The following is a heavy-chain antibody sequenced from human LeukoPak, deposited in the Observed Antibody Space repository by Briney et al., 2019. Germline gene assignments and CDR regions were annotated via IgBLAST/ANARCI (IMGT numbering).Heavy chain of an antibody. CDR3: ARGGLTILQGVTDY. CDR1: GFTFSSYS. V-gene: IGHV3-21*01. CDR2: ISSSSSYI. Sequence: PGGSLRLSCAASGFTFSSYSMNWVRQAPGKGLEWVSSISSSSSYIYYADSVKGRFTISRDNAKNSLYLQMNSLRAEDTAVYYCARGGLTILQGVTDYWGQGTLVTVSS. J-gene: IGHJ4*02. D-gene: IGHD3/OR15-3a*01.